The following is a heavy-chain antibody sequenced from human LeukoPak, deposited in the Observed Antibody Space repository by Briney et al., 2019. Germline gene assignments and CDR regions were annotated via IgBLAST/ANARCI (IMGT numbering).Heavy chain of an antibody. V-gene: IGHV3-64D*06. J-gene: IGHJ5*02. CDR1: GFTFSSYA. CDR2: ISSNGGST. D-gene: IGHD2/OR15-2a*01. Sequence: GGSLRLSCSASGFTFSSYAMHWVRQAPGKGLEYVSAISSNGGSTYYADSVKGRFTISGDNSKNTLYLQMSSLRAEDTAVYYCARWSLHRNRQGGPWGQGTLVTVSS. CDR3: ARWSLHRNRQGGP.